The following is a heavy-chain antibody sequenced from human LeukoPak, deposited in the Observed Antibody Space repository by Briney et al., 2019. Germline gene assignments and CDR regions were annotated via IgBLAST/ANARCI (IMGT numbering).Heavy chain of an antibody. CDR1: GSSVSSGYH. CDR3: AREWRGGGHAADS. D-gene: IGHD5-12*01. V-gene: IGHV4-38-2*02. CDR2: VYQSGKT. Sequence: SETLSLTCAVSGSSVSSGYHWGWIRQPPGKGLEWIGSVYQSGKTYHSPSLKGRVTLSIDTSKNQFSLRLTDVTAADTAVYYCAREWRGGGHAADSWGQGMMVIVSS. J-gene: IGHJ4*02.